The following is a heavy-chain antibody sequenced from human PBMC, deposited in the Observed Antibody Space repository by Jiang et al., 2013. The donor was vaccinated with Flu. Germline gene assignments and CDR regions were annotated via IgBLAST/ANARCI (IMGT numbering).Heavy chain of an antibody. CDR3: ARRLSCSSTSCYYFYYYYYGMDV. D-gene: IGHD2-2*01. Sequence: TNYNPSLKSRVTISVDTSKNQFSLKLSSVTAADTAVYYCARRLSCSSTSCYYFYYYYYGMDVWGQGTTVTVSS. CDR2: T. V-gene: IGHV4-34*01. J-gene: IGHJ6*02.